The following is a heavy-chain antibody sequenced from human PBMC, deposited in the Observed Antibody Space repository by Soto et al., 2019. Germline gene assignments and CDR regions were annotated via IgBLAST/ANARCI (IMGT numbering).Heavy chain of an antibody. CDR1: GGSISSSSYY. J-gene: IGHJ4*02. CDR3: ARHAGVVTIFGVVIQSWYFDY. CDR2: IYYSGST. D-gene: IGHD3-3*01. V-gene: IGHV4-39*01. Sequence: SETLSLTCTVSGGSISSSSYYWGWIRQPPGKGLEGIGSIYYSGSTYYNPSLKSRVTISVDTSKNQFSLKLSSVTAADTAVYYCARHAGVVTIFGVVIQSWYFDYWGQGTLVTVSS.